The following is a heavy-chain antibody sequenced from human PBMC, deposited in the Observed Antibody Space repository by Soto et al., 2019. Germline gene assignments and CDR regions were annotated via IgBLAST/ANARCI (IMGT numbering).Heavy chain of an antibody. D-gene: IGHD1-26*01. J-gene: IGHJ6*02. CDR3: AKRFSDAWEAGMDV. CDR2: IGGAGNDI. Sequence: EMQVFESGGGLVQPGGSLRLSCAASGFACSNFHMNWVRQAPGKGLQWVATIGGAGNDIHYADSVEGRFTVCRDNSKNTLHLQMDGLSDEDTDIYYCAKRFSDAWEAGMDVWGQGTTVTVSS. CDR1: GFACSNFH. V-gene: IGHV3-23*01.